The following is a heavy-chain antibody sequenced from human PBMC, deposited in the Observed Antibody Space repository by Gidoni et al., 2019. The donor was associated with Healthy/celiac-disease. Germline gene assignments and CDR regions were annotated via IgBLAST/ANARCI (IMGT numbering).Heavy chain of an antibody. Sequence: QVQLVESGGGVVQPGRSLRLSCAASGFTFSSYGMHWVRQAPGKGLEWVAVISYDGSNKYYADSVKGRFTISRDNSKNTLYLQMNSLRAEDTAVYYCAKDNRRGYFDYWGQGTLVTVSS. V-gene: IGHV3-30*18. D-gene: IGHD5-12*01. CDR1: GFTFSSYG. CDR3: AKDNRRGYFDY. CDR2: ISYDGSNK. J-gene: IGHJ4*02.